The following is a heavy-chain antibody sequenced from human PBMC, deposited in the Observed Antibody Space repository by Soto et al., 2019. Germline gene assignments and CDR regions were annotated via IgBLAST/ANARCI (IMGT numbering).Heavy chain of an antibody. Sequence: PSETLSLTCTVSGDSITSNSYFWAWIRQPPGKGLEWIGSIYYSGTTYYNPSLKSRVTISVDTSKNQFSLKLSSVTAADTAVYYCARGSRRKYYYGSGPLVTWGQGTLVTVSS. CDR3: ARGSRRKYYYGSGPLVT. CDR2: IYYSGTT. V-gene: IGHV4-39*01. CDR1: GDSITSNSYF. J-gene: IGHJ5*02. D-gene: IGHD3-10*01.